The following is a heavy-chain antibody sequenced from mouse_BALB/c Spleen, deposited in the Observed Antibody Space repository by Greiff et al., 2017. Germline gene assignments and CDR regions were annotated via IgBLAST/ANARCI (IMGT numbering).Heavy chain of an antibody. J-gene: IGHJ3*01. V-gene: IGHV14-3*02. Sequence: EVQLQQSGAELVKPGASVKLSCTASGFNIKDTYMHWVKQRPEQGLEWIGRIDPANGNTKYDPKFQGKATLTVDKSSSTAYMQLKSLTSEDSAVYYCARATTVEGGFAYWGQGTLVTVSA. D-gene: IGHD1-1*01. CDR3: ARATTVEGGFAY. CDR1: GFNIKDTY. CDR2: IDPANGNT.